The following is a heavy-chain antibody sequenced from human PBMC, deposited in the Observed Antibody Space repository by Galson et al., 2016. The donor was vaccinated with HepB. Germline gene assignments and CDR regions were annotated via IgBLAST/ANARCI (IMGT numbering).Heavy chain of an antibody. CDR3: AGGVGWLSKH. D-gene: IGHD6-19*01. CDR1: GFTFSTYW. CDR2: IKQDGSQK. J-gene: IGHJ4*02. V-gene: IGHV3-7*01. Sequence: SLRLSCAGSGFTFSTYWMTWVRQAPGKGLEWVASIKQDGSQKDYVDSVRGRFTISRDNAKKSVFLQMDSLRVEDTAVYYCAGGVGWLSKHWGQGTVVTVSS.